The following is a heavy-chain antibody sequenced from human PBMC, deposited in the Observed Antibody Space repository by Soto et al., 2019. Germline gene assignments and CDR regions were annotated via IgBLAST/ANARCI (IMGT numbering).Heavy chain of an antibody. D-gene: IGHD2-15*01. J-gene: IGHJ6*02. CDR2: IYHSGST. V-gene: IGHV4-4*02. Sequence: PSETLSLTCAVSGGSISSSNWWSWVRQPPGKGLEWIGEIYHSGSTNYNPSLKSRVTISVDKSKNQFSLKLSSVTAADTAVYYCARGRSPYYYGMDVWGQGTTVTVSS. CDR3: ARGRSPYYYGMDV. CDR1: GGSISSSNW.